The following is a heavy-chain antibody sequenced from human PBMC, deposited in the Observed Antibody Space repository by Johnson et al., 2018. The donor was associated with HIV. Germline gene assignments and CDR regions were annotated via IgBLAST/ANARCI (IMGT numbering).Heavy chain of an antibody. CDR3: ARDRSSGYSVTFDI. CDR2: ISSSGSSV. Sequence: QVQLVESGGGLVKPGGSLRLSCAASGFTFSAYYMSWIRQAPGQGLECLAYISSSGSSVYYTDSVKGRFTISRDNGKNSLYLQMNSLRAEDTAVYYCARDRSSGYSVTFDIWGQGTMVTVSS. CDR1: GFTFSAYY. D-gene: IGHD3-22*01. V-gene: IGHV3-11*04. J-gene: IGHJ3*02.